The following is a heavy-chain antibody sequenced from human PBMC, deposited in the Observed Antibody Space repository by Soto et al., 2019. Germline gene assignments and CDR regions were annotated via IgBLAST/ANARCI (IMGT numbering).Heavy chain of an antibody. J-gene: IGHJ4*02. CDR2: IDGVGAGT. CDR3: TTVLEY. V-gene: IGHV3-74*01. Sequence: EVQLVQSGGGSVQPGGSLRLSCAASGFTFTNYWMHWVRQVPGKGLVWVSRIDGVGAGTSYSDSVRGHFTISRDNAENMLYLQMNSLRAEDTAVYYCTTVLEYWGQGTLVTVSS. CDR1: GFTFTNYW.